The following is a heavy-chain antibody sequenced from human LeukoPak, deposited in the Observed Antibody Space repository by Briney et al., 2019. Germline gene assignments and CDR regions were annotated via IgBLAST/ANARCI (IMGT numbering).Heavy chain of an antibody. V-gene: IGHV3-7*01. Sequence: GGSLRLSXAASGFSFSNYWMNWVRQAPGKGLEWVANIKYDASEQYYVDSVKGRFTISRDNAKNSLYLQMNILRAEDTAVYYCARDSVRGRPLVAFDIWGQGTMVTVSS. D-gene: IGHD3-10*01. J-gene: IGHJ3*02. CDR2: IKYDASEQ. CDR1: GFSFSNYW. CDR3: ARDSVRGRPLVAFDI.